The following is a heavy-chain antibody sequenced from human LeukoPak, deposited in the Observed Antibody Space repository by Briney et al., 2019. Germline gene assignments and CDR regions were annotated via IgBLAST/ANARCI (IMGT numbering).Heavy chain of an antibody. Sequence: GESLKISCKGSGYSFTSYWIGWVRQMPGKGLEWMGIIYPGDSDTRYSPSFQGQVTISADKSISTAYLQWCSLKASDTAMYYCARQPYYDFWSGYYPSYFDYWGQGTLVTVSS. CDR2: IYPGDSDT. V-gene: IGHV5-51*01. CDR1: GYSFTSYW. CDR3: ARQPYYDFWSGYYPSYFDY. D-gene: IGHD3-3*01. J-gene: IGHJ4*02.